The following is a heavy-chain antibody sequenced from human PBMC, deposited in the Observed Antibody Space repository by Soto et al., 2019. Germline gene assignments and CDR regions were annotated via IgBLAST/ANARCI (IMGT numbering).Heavy chain of an antibody. CDR3: AHIIFSGTYAGHFDY. D-gene: IGHD1-26*01. CDR2: IFWDDDK. Sequence: SGPPLVNPXQTLTLPCTVACFSVSSSGGGVGWIRQPPGKALEWLAVIFWDDDKRLSPSLRGRLTITKGTSKTQVVLTMTNMAPVDTATYYCAHIIFSGTYAGHFDYWGQGTLVTVS. J-gene: IGHJ4*02. CDR1: CFSVSSSGGG. V-gene: IGHV2-5*02.